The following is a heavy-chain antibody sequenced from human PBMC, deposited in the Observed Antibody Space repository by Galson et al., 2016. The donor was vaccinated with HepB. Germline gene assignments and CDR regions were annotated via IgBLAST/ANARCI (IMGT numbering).Heavy chain of an antibody. CDR3: AKIFRSSSSVWWFDP. D-gene: IGHD6-6*01. CDR1: VFTFSNYA. V-gene: IGHV3-23*01. CDR2: ISGSGGST. J-gene: IGHJ5*02. Sequence: SLRLSCAASVFTFSNYAISWVRQAPGKGLEWVSAISGSGGSTYYADSVKGRFTISRDNSKNTLYLQMNSLRAEDTAVYYCAKIFRSSSSVWWFDPWGQGTLVTVSS.